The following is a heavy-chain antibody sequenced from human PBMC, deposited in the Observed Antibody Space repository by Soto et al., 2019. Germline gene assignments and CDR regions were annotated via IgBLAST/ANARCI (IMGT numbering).Heavy chain of an antibody. V-gene: IGHV3-11*01. CDR2: FSNSGSTM. D-gene: IGHD3-22*01. CDR1: GLNFSDYY. CDR3: ARDAGSGDHDSVYHYAFDY. J-gene: IGHJ4*02. Sequence: RRLSCAASGLNFSDYYMSWIREAPGKGVEWVGYFSNSGSTMYYADSVKGRFTISRDNAKNPVYLHMHILRAEDTVVYYCARDAGSGDHDSVYHYAFDYWGQGTLVTVSS.